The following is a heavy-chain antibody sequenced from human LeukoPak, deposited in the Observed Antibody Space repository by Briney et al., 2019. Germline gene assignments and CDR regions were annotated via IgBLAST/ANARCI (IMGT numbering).Heavy chain of an antibody. D-gene: IGHD6-13*01. Sequence: GGSLRLSCAASGFTFSSYWMHWGRQAPGKGLVWVSRINSDGSSTNYADSVKGRFTISRGNAENTLYLQMNSLRAEDTAVYYCARKAAGLTFDYWGQGTLVTASS. V-gene: IGHV3-74*01. CDR1: GFTFSSYW. J-gene: IGHJ4*02. CDR2: INSDGSST. CDR3: ARKAAGLTFDY.